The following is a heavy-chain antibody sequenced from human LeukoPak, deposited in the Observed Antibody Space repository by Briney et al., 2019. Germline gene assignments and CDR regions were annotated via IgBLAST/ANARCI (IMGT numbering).Heavy chain of an antibody. J-gene: IGHJ6*02. Sequence: GSSVKLSCKASGGTFSSYAISWVRQAPGQGLEWMGGIIPIFGTANYAQKFQGRVTITADESTSTAYMELSSLRSEDTAVYYCARGFRNIVVVPAADPYYYGMDVWGQGTTVTVSS. CDR3: ARGFRNIVVVPAADPYYYGMDV. D-gene: IGHD2-2*01. CDR1: GGTFSSYA. CDR2: IIPIFGTA. V-gene: IGHV1-69*01.